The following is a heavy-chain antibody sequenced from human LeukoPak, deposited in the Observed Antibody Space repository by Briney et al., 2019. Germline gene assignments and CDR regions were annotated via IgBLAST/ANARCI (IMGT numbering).Heavy chain of an antibody. CDR1: GGSISSYS. CDR3: ARLLWFGELLYEGYYFDY. CDR2: IYYSGST. V-gene: IGHV4-59*01. D-gene: IGHD3-10*01. J-gene: IGHJ4*02. Sequence: SETLSLTCTVSGGSISSYSWSWIRQPPGKGLEWIGYIYYSGSTNYNPSLKSRVTISVDTSKNQFSLKLSSVTAADTAVYYCARLLWFGELLYEGYYFDYWGQGTLVTVSS.